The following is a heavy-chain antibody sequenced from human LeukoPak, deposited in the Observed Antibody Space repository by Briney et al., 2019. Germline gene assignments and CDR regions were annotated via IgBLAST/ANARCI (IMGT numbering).Heavy chain of an antibody. CDR1: GFTFSSYE. CDR2: ISSSGRTM. CDR3: AREATRISPALDV. D-gene: IGHD2-15*01. J-gene: IGHJ6*04. V-gene: IGHV3-48*03. Sequence: GGSLRLSCAASGFTFSSYEMNWVRQAPGKGLEWVSYISSSGRTMYYADSVKGRFTISRDNAKNSLYLQMNSLRAEDTAVYYCAREATRISPALDVWGKGTTVTISS.